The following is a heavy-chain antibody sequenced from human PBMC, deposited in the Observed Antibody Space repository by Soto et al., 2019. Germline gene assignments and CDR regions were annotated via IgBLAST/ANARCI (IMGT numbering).Heavy chain of an antibody. Sequence: ASVKVSCKASGYTFTSYDINWVRQATGQGLEWMGWMNPNSGNTGYAQKFRGRVTMTRNTSISTAYMELSSLRSEDTAVYYFARGLGRRVAARSYYYYYYMDVWGKGTTVTVSS. CDR2: MNPNSGNT. CDR3: ARGLGRRVAARSYYYYYYMDV. J-gene: IGHJ6*03. D-gene: IGHD6-6*01. CDR1: GYTFTSYD. V-gene: IGHV1-8*01.